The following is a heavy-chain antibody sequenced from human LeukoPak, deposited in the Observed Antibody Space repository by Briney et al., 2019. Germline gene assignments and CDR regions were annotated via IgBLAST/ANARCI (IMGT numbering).Heavy chain of an antibody. CDR2: ISSSSTTI. J-gene: IGHJ4*02. Sequence: GGSLRLSCADSKFTFSTYSMNWVRQAPGKGLEWVSYISSSSTTIHYADSVKGRFTISRDNAKNSLYLQMNSLRAEDTAVYYCASAHYDYVWGSYRHSNFDYWGQGTLVTVSS. CDR1: KFTFSTYS. CDR3: ASAHYDYVWGSYRHSNFDY. V-gene: IGHV3-48*04. D-gene: IGHD3-16*02.